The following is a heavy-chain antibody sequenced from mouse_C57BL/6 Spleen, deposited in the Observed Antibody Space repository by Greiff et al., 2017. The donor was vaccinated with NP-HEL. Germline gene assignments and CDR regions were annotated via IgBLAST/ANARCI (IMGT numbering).Heavy chain of an antibody. D-gene: IGHD1-1*01. V-gene: IGHV1-52*01. CDR1: GYTFTSYW. CDR2: IDPSDSET. Sequence: QVQLQQPGAELVRPGSSVKLSCKASGYTFTSYWMHWVKQRPIQGLEWIGNIDPSDSETHYNQKFKDKATLTVDKSSSTAYMQLSSLTSEDSAVYYCATNYYGSSAMDYWGQGTSVTVSS. J-gene: IGHJ4*01. CDR3: ATNYYGSSAMDY.